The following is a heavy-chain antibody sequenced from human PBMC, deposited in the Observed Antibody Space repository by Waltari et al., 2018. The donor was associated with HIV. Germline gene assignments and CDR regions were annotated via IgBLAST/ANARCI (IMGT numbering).Heavy chain of an antibody. CDR3: ARGETTFDY. CDR1: GYSIGSGYY. V-gene: IGHV4-38-2*01. Sequence: QVQLQESGPGLVKPSETLSLTCAVSGYSIGSGYYWGWIRQPPGKGLGWIGSIYHSGSTYYNPSLKSRVTISVDTSKNQFSLKLSSVTAADTAVYYCARGETTFDYWGQGTLVTVSS. CDR2: IYHSGST. D-gene: IGHD3-10*01. J-gene: IGHJ4*02.